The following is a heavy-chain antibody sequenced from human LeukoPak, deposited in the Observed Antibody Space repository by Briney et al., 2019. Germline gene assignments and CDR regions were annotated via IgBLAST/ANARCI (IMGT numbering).Heavy chain of an antibody. CDR1: GYTFTGYY. V-gene: IGHV1-2*06. D-gene: IGHD2-15*01. J-gene: IGHJ6*02. CDR2: INPNSGGT. CDR3: ARNLGYCSGGSCNTVTTHYYYYGMDV. Sequence: ASVKVSCKASGYTFTGYYMHWVRQAPGQGLEWMGRINPNSGGTNYAQKFQGRVTMTRDTSISTAYMELSRLRSDDTAVYYCARNLGYCSGGSCNTVTTHYYYYGMDVWGQGTTVTVSS.